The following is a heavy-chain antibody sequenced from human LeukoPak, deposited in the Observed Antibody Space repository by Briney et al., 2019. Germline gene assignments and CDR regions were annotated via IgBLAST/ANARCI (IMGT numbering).Heavy chain of an antibody. V-gene: IGHV1-2*02. CDR2: ITPSGGT. CDR1: GYTFTSYA. Sequence: ASVKDSCKASGYTFTSYAMHWVRQAPGQGLAWMGWITPSGGTNYPQKFQGRVAITRDTSISTAYMDLSRLTSDDTAVYYCARDRYGDGFAHFDYWGQGALVTVSS. CDR3: ARDRYGDGFAHFDY. J-gene: IGHJ4*02. D-gene: IGHD5-24*01.